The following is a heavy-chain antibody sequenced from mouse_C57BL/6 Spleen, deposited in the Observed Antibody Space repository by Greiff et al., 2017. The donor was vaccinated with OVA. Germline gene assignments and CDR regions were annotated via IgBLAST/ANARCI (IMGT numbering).Heavy chain of an antibody. D-gene: IGHD4-1*02. CDR1: GYTFTDYE. CDR2: IDPETGGT. Sequence: VKLQESGAELVRPGASVTLSCKASGYTFTDYEMHWVKQTPVHGLEWIGAIDPETGGTAYNQKFKGKAILTADKSSSTAYMELRSLTSEDSAVYYCTRSPNWAPFAYWGQGTLVTVSA. CDR3: TRSPNWAPFAY. J-gene: IGHJ3*01. V-gene: IGHV1-15*01.